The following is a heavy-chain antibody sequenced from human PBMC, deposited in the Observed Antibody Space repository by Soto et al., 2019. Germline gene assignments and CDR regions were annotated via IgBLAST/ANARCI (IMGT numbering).Heavy chain of an antibody. J-gene: IGHJ4*03. CDR1: GLTVRSNY. CDR2: INSNGDI. V-gene: IGHV3-66*01. CDR3: ALSSSWPGFFDY. Sequence: PGGSLRLSCAASGLTVRSNYLSWVRQAPGKGLEWVSFINSNGDIYHADSVKGRFTISRDNSKNMLHLQMSSLRAEDSAVYYCALSSSWPGFFDYWGLGTLVTVSS. D-gene: IGHD6-13*01.